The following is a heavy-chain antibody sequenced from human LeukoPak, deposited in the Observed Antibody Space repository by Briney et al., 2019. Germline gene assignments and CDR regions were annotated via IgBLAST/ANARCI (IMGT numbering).Heavy chain of an antibody. CDR3: ARATSGYHPKDQAFWGFDY. V-gene: IGHV1-18*01. J-gene: IGHJ4*02. D-gene: IGHD5-12*01. CDR1: GYTFTSYG. Sequence: GASVKVSCKASGYTFTSYGISWVRQAPGQGLEWMGWISAYNGNTNYALKLQGRVTMTTDTSTSTAYMELSSLRSEDTAVYYCARATSGYHPKDQAFWGFDYWGQGTLVTVSS. CDR2: ISAYNGNT.